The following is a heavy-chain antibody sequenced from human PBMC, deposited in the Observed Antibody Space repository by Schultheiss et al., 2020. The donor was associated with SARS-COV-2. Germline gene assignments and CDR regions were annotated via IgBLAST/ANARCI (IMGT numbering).Heavy chain of an antibody. CDR2: IYPGDSDT. CDR1: GYSFTSYW. D-gene: IGHD6-13*01. CDR3: ARPRVVAAAGTVWYFDL. V-gene: IGHV5-51*01. J-gene: IGHJ2*01. Sequence: GESLKISCKGSGYSFTSYWIGWVRQMPGKGLEWMGIIYPGDSDTRYSPSFQGQVTISADKSISTAYLQWSSLKASDTAMYYCARPRVVAAAGTVWYFDLWGRGTLVTVSS.